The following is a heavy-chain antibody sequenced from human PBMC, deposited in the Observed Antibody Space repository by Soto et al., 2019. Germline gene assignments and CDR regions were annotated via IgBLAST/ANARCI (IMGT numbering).Heavy chain of an antibody. D-gene: IGHD6-13*01. J-gene: IGHJ4*02. CDR2: INPNSGNT. Sequence: QVQLVQSGAEVKKPGASVKVSCKASGYAFTTYDINWVRQATGQGLEWMGWINPNSGNTGYTQQFQGRVTMTRSTSISTVYMELSSLRSDDTAVYYCVRAPRTDSSAWFYWGQGTLVTVSS. V-gene: IGHV1-8*01. CDR1: GYAFTTYD. CDR3: VRAPRTDSSAWFY.